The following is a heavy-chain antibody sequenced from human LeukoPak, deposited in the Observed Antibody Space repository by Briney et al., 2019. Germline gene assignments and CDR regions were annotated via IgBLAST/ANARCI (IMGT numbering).Heavy chain of an antibody. D-gene: IGHD3-16*01. V-gene: IGHV1-2*02. J-gene: IGHJ5*02. Sequence: ASVKVSCKTSGYSFTDYYMHWVRQAPGQGLEWMGWINPNSGGTSSAQKFQGRVTMTRDTSITTVHMEVNWLTSDDTAMYYCARADRLHGGPYLIGPWGQETLVTVSS. CDR1: GYSFTDYY. CDR2: INPNSGGT. CDR3: ARADRLHGGPYLIGP.